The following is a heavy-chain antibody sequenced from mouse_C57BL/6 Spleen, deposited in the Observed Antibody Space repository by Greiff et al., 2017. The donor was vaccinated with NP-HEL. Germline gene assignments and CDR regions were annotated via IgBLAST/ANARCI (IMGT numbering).Heavy chain of an antibody. V-gene: IGHV14-2*01. CDR3: ARSGCYGSGLAWFAY. CDR1: GFNIKDYY. J-gene: IGHJ3*01. CDR2: IDPEDGET. D-gene: IGHD1-1*01. Sequence: VQLKQSVAELVKPGASVKLSCTASGFNIKDYYMHWVKQRPEQGLEWIGRIDPEDGETKYAPKFQGKATITADTSSNTAYLQLSNLTSGNTAVYDSARSGCYGSGLAWFAYWGQGTLVTVSA.